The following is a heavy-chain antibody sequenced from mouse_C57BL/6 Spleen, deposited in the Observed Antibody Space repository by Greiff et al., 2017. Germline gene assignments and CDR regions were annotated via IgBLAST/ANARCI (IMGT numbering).Heavy chain of an antibody. V-gene: IGHV1-55*01. CDR1: GYTFTSYW. CDR2: IYPGSGST. Sequence: QVQLQQPGAGLVKPGASVKMSCKASGYTFTSYWITWVKQRPGQGLEWIGDIYPGSGSTNYNEKFKSKATLTVDTSSSTAYMQLSSLTSEDSAVYYCARWVYDYDGFAYWGQGTLVTVSA. D-gene: IGHD2-4*01. CDR3: ARWVYDYDGFAY. J-gene: IGHJ3*01.